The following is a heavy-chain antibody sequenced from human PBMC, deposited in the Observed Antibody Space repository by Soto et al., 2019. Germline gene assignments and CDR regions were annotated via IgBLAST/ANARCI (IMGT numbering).Heavy chain of an antibody. J-gene: IGHJ1*01. CDR2: ISASNGNT. CDR3: AREENCSGGTCYSEYFHR. Sequence: GASVKVSCKASGYTFTSYGFSWVRQAPGQGLEWMGWISASNGNTNYAQKLQGRVTMTTDTSTGTAYMELRSLRSDDTATYYCAREENCSGGTCYSEYFHRWGQGTLVTVSS. V-gene: IGHV1-18*01. CDR1: GYTFTSYG. D-gene: IGHD2-15*01.